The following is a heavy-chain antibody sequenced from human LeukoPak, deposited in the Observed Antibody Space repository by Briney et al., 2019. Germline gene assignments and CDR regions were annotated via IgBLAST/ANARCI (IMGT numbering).Heavy chain of an antibody. V-gene: IGHV1-69*01. Sequence: SVKVSCKASGGTFSSYAISWVRQAPGQGLEWMGGIIPIFGTANYAQKFQGRVTITADESTSTAHMELSSLRSEDTAVYYCARDPRDIVVVPAAKNYYYYYGMDVWGQGTTVTVSS. CDR2: IIPIFGTA. CDR1: GGTFSSYA. CDR3: ARDPRDIVVVPAAKNYYYYYGMDV. J-gene: IGHJ6*02. D-gene: IGHD2-2*01.